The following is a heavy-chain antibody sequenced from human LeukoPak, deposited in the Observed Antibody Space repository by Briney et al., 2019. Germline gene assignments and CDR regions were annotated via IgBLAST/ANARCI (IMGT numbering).Heavy chain of an antibody. D-gene: IGHD1-26*01. V-gene: IGHV1-69*13. CDR1: GGTFSSYA. CDR2: IIPIFGTA. J-gene: IGHJ2*01. CDR3: ATCWDRDWYFDL. Sequence: SVKVSCKASGGTFSSYAISWVRQAPGQGLEWMGGIIPIFGTANYAQKFQGRVTITADESTSTAYIELSRLRSEDTAVYYCATCWDRDWYFDLWGRGTLVTVSS.